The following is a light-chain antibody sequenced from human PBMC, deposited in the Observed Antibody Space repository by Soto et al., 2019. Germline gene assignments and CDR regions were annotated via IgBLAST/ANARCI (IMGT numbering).Light chain of an antibody. CDR1: QSVSSY. V-gene: IGKV3-11*01. CDR2: DAS. CDR3: QQRGNWPLT. J-gene: IGKJ4*01. Sequence: EIVLTQSPATLSLSPGERATLSCRASQSVSSYLAWYQQKPGQAPRLLIYDASNRATGIPARFSGSGSGTDFTLTIFSLEPEDFAVYYCQQRGNWPLTFGGGTKVDIK.